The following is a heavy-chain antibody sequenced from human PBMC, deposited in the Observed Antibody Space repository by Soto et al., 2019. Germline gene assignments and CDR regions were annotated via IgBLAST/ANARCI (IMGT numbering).Heavy chain of an antibody. CDR3: ARYSNNWFQTEGMDV. CDR2: IDTSGNT. Sequence: SSETLSLTCTVSVDSITTYYWSWIRQPAEKGLEWIGRIDTSGNTNYNPSLKSRVTMSVDTSKKQFSLKLTSVTAADTAVYYCARYSNNWFQTEGMDVWGQGTTVTVPS. D-gene: IGHD6-13*01. J-gene: IGHJ6*02. CDR1: VDSITTYY. V-gene: IGHV4-4*07.